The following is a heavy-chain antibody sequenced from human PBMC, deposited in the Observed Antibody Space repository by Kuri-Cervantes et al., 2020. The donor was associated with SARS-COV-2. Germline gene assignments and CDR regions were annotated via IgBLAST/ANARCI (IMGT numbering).Heavy chain of an antibody. Sequence: GGSLRLSCAASGFTFGDAWMSWVRQAPGKGLEWVGRIKSKIDGGTIEYATPVKGRFTTSRDDSKNTLYLQLNSLKTEDTAIYYCRRGGWSLDSWGQGTLVTVSS. CDR1: GFTFGDAW. D-gene: IGHD6-19*01. V-gene: IGHV3-15*01. J-gene: IGHJ4*02. CDR2: IKSKIDGGTI. CDR3: RRGGWSLDS.